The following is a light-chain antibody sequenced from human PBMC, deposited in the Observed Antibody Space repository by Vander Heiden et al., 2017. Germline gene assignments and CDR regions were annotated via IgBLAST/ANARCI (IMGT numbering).Light chain of an antibody. V-gene: IGKV1-39*01. Sequence: DIQMTQSPSSLSASVGDRVTITCRASQSISSYLNWYQQKPGKAPKLLIYAASRLQSGVPSRFSGSGSGTDFTLTIISLQPEDFATYYCQQSYSTPTFGQGTKVEIK. CDR2: AAS. J-gene: IGKJ1*01. CDR3: QQSYSTPT. CDR1: QSISSY.